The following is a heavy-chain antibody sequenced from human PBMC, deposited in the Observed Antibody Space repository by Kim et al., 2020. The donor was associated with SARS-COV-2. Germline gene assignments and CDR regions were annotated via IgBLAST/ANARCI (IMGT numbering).Heavy chain of an antibody. CDR3: ARLRGVVVITLREWYFDL. CDR2: IYYSGST. Sequence: SETLSLTCTVSGGSISSSSYYWGWIRQPPGKGLEWIGSIYYSGSTYYNPSLKSRVTISVDTSKNQFSLKLSSVTAADTAVYYCARLRGVVVITLREWYFDLWGRGTLVTVSS. J-gene: IGHJ2*01. V-gene: IGHV4-39*01. D-gene: IGHD3-22*01. CDR1: GGSISSSSYY.